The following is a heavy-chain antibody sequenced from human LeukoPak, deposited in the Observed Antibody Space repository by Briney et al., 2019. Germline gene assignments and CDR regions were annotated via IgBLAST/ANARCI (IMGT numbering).Heavy chain of an antibody. J-gene: IGHJ6*03. D-gene: IGHD3-9*01. Sequence: SETLSLTCAVYGGSFSGYYWSWIRQPPGKGLEWIGEINHSGSTNYNPSLKSRVTISVDTSKNQFSLKLSSVTAADTAVYYCARTNYDILTGWEDYYYMDVWGKGTTVTVSS. CDR2: INHSGST. CDR3: ARTNYDILTGWEDYYYMDV. V-gene: IGHV4-34*01. CDR1: GGSFSGYY.